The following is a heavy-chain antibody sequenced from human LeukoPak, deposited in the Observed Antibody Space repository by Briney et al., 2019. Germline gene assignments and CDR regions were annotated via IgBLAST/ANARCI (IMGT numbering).Heavy chain of an antibody. V-gene: IGHV1-8*01. CDR3: AKDPITMIVVVIPNYFDY. J-gene: IGHJ4*02. Sequence: ASVKVSCKASGYTFNTYDIQWVRQAAGQGPEWMGWMSPTSGNTGYSQRFQGRVTLTRNTSISTAYMELTSLTSEDTAVYYCAKDPITMIVVVIPNYFDYWGQGTLVTVSS. CDR1: GYTFNTYD. D-gene: IGHD3-22*01. CDR2: MSPTSGNT.